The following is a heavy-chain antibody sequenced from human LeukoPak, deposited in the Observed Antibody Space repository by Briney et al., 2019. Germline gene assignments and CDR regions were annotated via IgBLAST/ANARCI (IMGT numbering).Heavy chain of an antibody. CDR2: IKSKTDGGTT. Sequence: PGGSLRLSCAASGFTFSNAWMSWVRQAPGKGLEWVGRIKSKTDGGTTDYAAPVKGRFTISRDDSKNTLYLQMNSLRAEDTAVYYCAKDGPYCGGDCRHDAFDIWGQGTMVTVSS. CDR1: GFTFSNAW. D-gene: IGHD2-21*02. V-gene: IGHV3-15*01. J-gene: IGHJ3*02. CDR3: AKDGPYCGGDCRHDAFDI.